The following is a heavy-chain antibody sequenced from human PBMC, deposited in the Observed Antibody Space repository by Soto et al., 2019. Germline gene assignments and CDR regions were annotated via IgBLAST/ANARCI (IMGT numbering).Heavy chain of an antibody. CDR2: IIPIFGTA. CDR1: GGTFSSYA. Sequence: QVQLVQSGAEVKKPGSSVKVSCKASGGTFSSYAISWVRQAPGQGLEWMGGIIPIFGTANYAQKSQGRVTITADESTSTAYMELSGLRSEDTAVYYCAMEEEGQLGLYGMDVWGQGTTVTVSS. CDR3: AMEEEGQLGLYGMDV. D-gene: IGHD6-6*01. J-gene: IGHJ6*02. V-gene: IGHV1-69*01.